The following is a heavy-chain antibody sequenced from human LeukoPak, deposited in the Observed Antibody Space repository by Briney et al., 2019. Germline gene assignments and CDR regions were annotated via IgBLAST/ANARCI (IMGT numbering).Heavy chain of an antibody. Sequence: PGGSLRLSCAASGFTFSSYGMHWVRQAPGKGLEWVAVIWYDGSNKYYADSVKGRFTISGDNSKNTLYLQMNSLRAEDTAVYYCARASIVFRELSIYYYYGMDVWGKGTTVTVSS. CDR2: IWYDGSNK. CDR3: ARASIVFRELSIYYYYGMDV. J-gene: IGHJ6*04. CDR1: GFTFSSYG. D-gene: IGHD3-10*02. V-gene: IGHV3-33*01.